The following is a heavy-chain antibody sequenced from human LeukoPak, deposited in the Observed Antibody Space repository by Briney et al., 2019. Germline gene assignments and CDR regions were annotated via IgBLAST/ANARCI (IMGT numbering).Heavy chain of an antibody. D-gene: IGHD3-3*01. CDR3: ARDLYDFWSGYYSHYVDV. CDR2: IYTSGST. J-gene: IGHJ6*03. CDR1: GGSISSGSYY. V-gene: IGHV4-61*02. Sequence: SQTLSLTCTVSGGSISSGSYYWSWIRQPAGKGLEWIGRIYTSGSTNYNPSLKSRVTISVDTSKNQFSLKLSSVTAADTAVYYCARDLYDFWSGYYSHYVDVWGKGTTVTVSS.